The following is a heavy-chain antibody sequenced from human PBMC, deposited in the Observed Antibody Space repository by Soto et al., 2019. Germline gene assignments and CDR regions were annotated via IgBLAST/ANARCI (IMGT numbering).Heavy chain of an antibody. CDR3: ARFRAIPVDIVPTRYYYYYYYMDV. CDR1: GGSFSGYY. D-gene: IGHD5-12*01. J-gene: IGHJ6*03. Sequence: SETLSLTCAVYGGSFSGYYWSWIRQPPGKGLERIGEINHSGSTNYNPSLKSRVTISVDTSKNQFSLKLSSVTAADTALYYCARFRAIPVDIVPTRYYYYYYYMDVWGKGTTVTVSS. CDR2: INHSGST. V-gene: IGHV4-34*01.